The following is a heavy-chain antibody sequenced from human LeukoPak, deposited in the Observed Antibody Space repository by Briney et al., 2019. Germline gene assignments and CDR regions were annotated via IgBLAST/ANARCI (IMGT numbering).Heavy chain of an antibody. V-gene: IGHV3-30*04. CDR1: GFTFSSYA. D-gene: IGHD1-26*01. Sequence: GRSLRLSCAASGFTFSSYAMHWVRQAPGKGLEWVAVISYDGSNKYYADSVKGRFTISRDNSKNTLYLQMNSLRAEDTAVYYCARDMVGATYYYYYYGMDVWGQGTTVTVSS. CDR2: ISYDGSNK. J-gene: IGHJ6*02. CDR3: ARDMVGATYYYYYYGMDV.